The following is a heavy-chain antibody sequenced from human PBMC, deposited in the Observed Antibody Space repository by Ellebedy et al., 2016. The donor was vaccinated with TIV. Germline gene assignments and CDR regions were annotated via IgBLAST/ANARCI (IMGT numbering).Heavy chain of an antibody. CDR3: ARQAHGSGSTDSFFDY. CDR1: GGSISSYY. CDR2: IYYSGST. J-gene: IGHJ4*02. Sequence: MPSETLSLTCTVSGGSISSYYWSWIRQPPGKGLEWIGSIYYSGSTYYNPSLKSRVTISVDTSKNQFSLKLSSVTAADTAVYYCARQAHGSGSTDSFFDYWGQGTLVTVSS. V-gene: IGHV4-39*01. D-gene: IGHD3-10*01.